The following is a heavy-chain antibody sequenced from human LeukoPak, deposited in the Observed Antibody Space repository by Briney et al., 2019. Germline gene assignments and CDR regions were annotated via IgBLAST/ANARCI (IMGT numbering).Heavy chain of an antibody. D-gene: IGHD6-19*01. CDR2: IYTNGRT. Sequence: SETLSLTCTVSGVSISSSNSYWSWIRQPAGKGLEWIGRIYTNGRTNYNPSLKSRVSMSVDTSKNQFSLKLSSVTAADTAVYYCARSYSSGWYYFDYWGQGTLVTVSS. V-gene: IGHV4-61*02. J-gene: IGHJ4*02. CDR1: GVSISSSNSY. CDR3: ARSYSSGWYYFDY.